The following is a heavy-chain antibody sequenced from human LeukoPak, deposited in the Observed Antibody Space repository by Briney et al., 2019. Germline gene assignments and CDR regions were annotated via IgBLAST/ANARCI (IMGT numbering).Heavy chain of an antibody. J-gene: IGHJ3*02. CDR1: GYTFTSNY. Sequence: ASVKVSCKASGYTFTSNYIHWVRQAPGQGLEWMGMIYPRDGSTSYAQKFQGRVTVTRDTSTSTVHMELSGLRSEDTAVYYCATGSRVFAFDIWGQGTMVTVSS. D-gene: IGHD6-25*01. CDR3: ATGSRVFAFDI. CDR2: IYPRDGST. V-gene: IGHV1-46*01.